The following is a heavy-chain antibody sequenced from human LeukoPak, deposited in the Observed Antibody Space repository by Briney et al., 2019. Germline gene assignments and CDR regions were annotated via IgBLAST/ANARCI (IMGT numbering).Heavy chain of an antibody. V-gene: IGHV3-30*02. CDR3: AKDVYDCSGGSCPQYYYVMDV. CDR2: IRFDGSEK. J-gene: IGHJ6*02. Sequence: GGSLRLSCTASGFTFSSYGMHWVRQAPGKGLEWVSFIRFDGSEKYYADSVRGRFTISRDNSKNTLSLQINSLRAEDTALYYCAKDVYDCSGGSCPQYYYVMDVWGQGTTVTVSS. CDR1: GFTFSSYG. D-gene: IGHD2-15*01.